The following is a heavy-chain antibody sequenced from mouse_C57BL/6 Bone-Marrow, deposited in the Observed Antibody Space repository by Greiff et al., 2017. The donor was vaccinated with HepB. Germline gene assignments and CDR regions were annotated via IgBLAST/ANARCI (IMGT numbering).Heavy chain of an antibody. V-gene: IGHV3-6*01. Sequence: EVQLQESGPGLVKPSQSLSLTCSVTGYSITSGYYWNWIRQFPGNKLEWMGYISYDGSNNYNPSLKNRISITRDTSKNQFFLKLNSVTTEDTATYYCARSGTDAHYWGQGTTLTVSS. CDR2: ISYDGSN. D-gene: IGHD4-1*01. CDR1: GYSITSGYY. CDR3: ARSGTDAHY. J-gene: IGHJ2*01.